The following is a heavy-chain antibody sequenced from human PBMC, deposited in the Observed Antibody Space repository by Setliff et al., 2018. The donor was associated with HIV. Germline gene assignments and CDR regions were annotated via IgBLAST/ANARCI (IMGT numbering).Heavy chain of an antibody. CDR2: IRSKAYGETT. CDR3: TRGLGGFDSTGYYPSGFDI. V-gene: IGHV3-49*04. D-gene: IGHD3-22*01. Sequence: GVLRLSCTASGFTFGDFGMTWVRQAPGKGLEWVSFIRSKAYGETTEYAASVKGRFTISRDDSKSIAYLQMNSLKTEDTAVYYCTRGLGGFDSTGYYPSGFDIWGQGTMVTVSS. CDR1: GFTFGDFG. J-gene: IGHJ3*02.